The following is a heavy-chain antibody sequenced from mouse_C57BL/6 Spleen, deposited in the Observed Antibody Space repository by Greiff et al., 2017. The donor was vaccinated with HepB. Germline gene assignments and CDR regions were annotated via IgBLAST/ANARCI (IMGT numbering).Heavy chain of an antibody. Sequence: EVQLQQSGPELVKPGASVKISRKASGYTFTDYYMNWVKQSHGKSLEWIGDINPNNGGTSYNQKFKGKATLTVDKSSSTAYMELRSLTSEDSAVYYCARHDGGYAMDYWGQGTSVTVSS. CDR2: INPNNGGT. CDR3: ARHDGGYAMDY. CDR1: GYTFTDYY. V-gene: IGHV1-26*01. J-gene: IGHJ4*01. D-gene: IGHD2-3*01.